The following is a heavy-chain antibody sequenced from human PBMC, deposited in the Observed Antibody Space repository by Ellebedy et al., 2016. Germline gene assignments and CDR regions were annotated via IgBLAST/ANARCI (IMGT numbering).Heavy chain of an antibody. CDR1: GFTFSSYA. J-gene: IGHJ4*02. Sequence: GGSLRLXCAASGFTFSSYAMSWVRQAPGKGLEWVSAISGSGGSTYYADSVKGRFTISRDNSKNTLYLQMNSLRAEDTAVYYCAKGREYCSSTSCYLVADWGQGTLVTVSS. V-gene: IGHV3-23*01. D-gene: IGHD2-2*01. CDR3: AKGREYCSSTSCYLVAD. CDR2: ISGSGGST.